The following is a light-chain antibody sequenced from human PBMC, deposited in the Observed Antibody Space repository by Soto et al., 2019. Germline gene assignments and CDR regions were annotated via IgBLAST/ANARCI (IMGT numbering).Light chain of an antibody. CDR3: CSYAVTFYV. Sequence: QSVLTQPASVSGSAGQSITISCSGTMRDVGAYNLVSWYQQHPGTAPKLIIYEVRNRPSGISSRFSGSRSGNTASLTISGLQAEDEADYYCCSYAVTFYVFGTGTKVTVL. CDR2: EVR. CDR1: MRDVGAYNL. V-gene: IGLV2-14*01. J-gene: IGLJ1*01.